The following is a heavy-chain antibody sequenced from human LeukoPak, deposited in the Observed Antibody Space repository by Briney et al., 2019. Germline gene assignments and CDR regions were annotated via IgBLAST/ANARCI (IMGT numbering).Heavy chain of an antibody. D-gene: IGHD2-2*01. J-gene: IGHJ5*02. V-gene: IGHV3-23*01. CDR3: AKEPREYCSRTSCPNWIDA. CDR2: ISASGLTT. Sequence: GGSLRLSCAASGFTFSSYAMSWVRQAPGKGLEWVSAISASGLTTYYADSVKGRFSISRDNSKNTLYLQMSSLRADDTAVYYCAKEPREYCSRTSCPNWIDAWGQGTLVTVS. CDR1: GFTFSSYA.